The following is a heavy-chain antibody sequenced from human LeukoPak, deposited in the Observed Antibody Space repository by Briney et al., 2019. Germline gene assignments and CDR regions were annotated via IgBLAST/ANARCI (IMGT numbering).Heavy chain of an antibody. CDR3: ASTRRAAVAGRFDS. V-gene: IGHV4-4*09. J-gene: IGHJ4*02. D-gene: IGHD6-19*01. CDR2: IYHSGNT. CDR1: GASMSSNY. Sequence: SQTLSLTCNVSGASMSSNYGSWIRQPPGQGLEWIGYIYHSGNTNYSHSLESRVTMSVAESKNKFSLSAHFVSAADTAVYYCASTRRAAVAGRFDSWGQGTLVTVSS.